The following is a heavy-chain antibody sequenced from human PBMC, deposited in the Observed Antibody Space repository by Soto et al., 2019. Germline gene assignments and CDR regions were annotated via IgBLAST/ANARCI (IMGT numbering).Heavy chain of an antibody. CDR3: ARDHCSGGTCYEDAFDV. CDR2: ISGSGDTI. Sequence: QVHLVESGGGLVKPGGSLRLSCAASGFTFSDYYMSWIRQAPGKGLEWLSYISGSGDTIYYADSVRGRFTISRDNAKKSLYLQMNSLRAEDTALYYCARDHCSGGTCYEDAFDVWGQGTMVTVSS. V-gene: IGHV3-11*01. D-gene: IGHD2-15*01. CDR1: GFTFSDYY. J-gene: IGHJ3*01.